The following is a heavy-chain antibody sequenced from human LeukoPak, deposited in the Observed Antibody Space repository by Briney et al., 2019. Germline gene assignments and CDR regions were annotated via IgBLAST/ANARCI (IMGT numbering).Heavy chain of an antibody. CDR3: ARANGVCYPLCYYYYMDV. J-gene: IGHJ6*03. V-gene: IGHV3-11*04. CDR1: GFTFRDYY. Sequence: HGGALRLSRAASGFTFRDYYMSWIRQAPGKGLEWVSYISSSGSTIYYADSVKGRFTISRDHAKNSLYLQMNSLRAEDTAVYYCARANGVCYPLCYYYYMDVWGKGTTVTVSS. CDR2: ISSSGSTI. D-gene: IGHD2-8*01.